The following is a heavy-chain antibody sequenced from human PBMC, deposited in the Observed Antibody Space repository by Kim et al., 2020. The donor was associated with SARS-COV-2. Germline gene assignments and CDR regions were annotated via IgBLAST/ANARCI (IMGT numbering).Heavy chain of an antibody. J-gene: IGHJ4*02. D-gene: IGHD2-2*01. Sequence: NPSLKVRVSIALDTSKNQFSLKLSSVTAADTAVYYCVRYCSSTSCYGFDYWGQGTLVTVSS. V-gene: IGHV4-31*02. CDR3: VRYCSSTSCYGFDY.